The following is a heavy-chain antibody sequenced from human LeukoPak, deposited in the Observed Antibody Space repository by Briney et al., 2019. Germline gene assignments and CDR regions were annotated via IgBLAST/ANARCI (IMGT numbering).Heavy chain of an antibody. CDR2: IYYSGST. V-gene: IGHV4-59*08. D-gene: IGHD2-21*01. CDR1: GVSISSYY. Sequence: PSETLSHTCTVSGVSISSYYWSWIRQPPGKGLEWIGYIYYSGSTNYNPSLKSRVTISVDTSKNQFSLKLSSVTAADTAVYYCARRLARGGWFEPWGQGTLVTVSS. J-gene: IGHJ5*02. CDR3: ARRLARGGWFEP.